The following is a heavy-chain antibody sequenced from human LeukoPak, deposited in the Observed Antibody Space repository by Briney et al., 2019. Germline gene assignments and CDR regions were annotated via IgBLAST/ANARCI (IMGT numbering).Heavy chain of an antibody. V-gene: IGHV4-59*12. D-gene: IGHD3-22*01. CDR3: ARRLGTYYYDSSGYWPFDY. J-gene: IGHJ4*02. CDR2: IYYSGST. CDR1: GGSISSYY. Sequence: SETLSLTCTVSGGSISSYYWSWVRQPPGKGLEWIGYIYYSGSTNYNPSLKSRVTISVDTSKNQFSLNLSSVTAADTAVYYCARRLGTYYYDSSGYWPFDYWGQGTLVTVSS.